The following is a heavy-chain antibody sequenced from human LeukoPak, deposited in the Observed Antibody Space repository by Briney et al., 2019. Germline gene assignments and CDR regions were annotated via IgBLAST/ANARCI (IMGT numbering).Heavy chain of an antibody. Sequence: GGSLRLSCAATGFSFRSYWMNWVRQAPGKGLEWVSGIFGSGGSTHYADSVKGRFTISRDNSKNTVYLQMNSLRAEDTAVYYCAKTTTGYSSGRFPGWPVDYWGQGTLVTVSS. CDR2: IFGSGGST. D-gene: IGHD6-19*01. CDR1: GFSFRSYW. J-gene: IGHJ4*02. V-gene: IGHV3-23*01. CDR3: AKTTTGYSSGRFPGWPVDY.